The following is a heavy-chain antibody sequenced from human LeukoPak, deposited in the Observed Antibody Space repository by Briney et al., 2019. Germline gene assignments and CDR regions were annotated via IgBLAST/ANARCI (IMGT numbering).Heavy chain of an antibody. D-gene: IGHD1-14*01. CDR3: ARVGPWVNPDYYYTDV. V-gene: IGHV1-2*02. CDR2: INPNSGGT. Sequence: GASVKVSCKASGYTFTGYYMHWVRQAPGQGLEWMGWINPNSGGTNYAQKFQGRVTMTRDTSISTAYMELSRLRSDDTAVYYCARVGPWVNPDYYYTDVWGKGTTVTVSS. J-gene: IGHJ6*03. CDR1: GYTFTGYY.